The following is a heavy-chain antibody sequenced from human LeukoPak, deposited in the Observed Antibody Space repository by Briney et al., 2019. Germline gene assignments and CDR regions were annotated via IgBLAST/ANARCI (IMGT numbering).Heavy chain of an antibody. CDR3: ATETNRYCSGGSCWNEGDFDP. Sequence: GGSLRLSCAASGFTFSSYGMHWVRQAPGKGLEWVAYIQYDGSNEQYADSVKGRFSISRDSSKNILYLQMNSLRAEDTAVYYCATETNRYCSGGSCWNEGDFDPWGQGTLVTVSS. J-gene: IGHJ5*02. D-gene: IGHD2-15*01. CDR2: IQYDGSNE. CDR1: GFTFSSYG. V-gene: IGHV3-30*02.